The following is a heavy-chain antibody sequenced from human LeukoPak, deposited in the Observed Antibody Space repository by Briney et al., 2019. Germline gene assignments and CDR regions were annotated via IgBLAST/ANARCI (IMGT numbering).Heavy chain of an antibody. D-gene: IGHD2-2*01. CDR2: ISYSGST. J-gene: IGHJ4*02. V-gene: IGHV4-31*03. CDR3: ARGSWDIVVVPAATFDY. CDR1: GGSISSGGYY. Sequence: PSETLSLTCTVSGGSISSGGYYWSCIPRHPGKGREWIGYISYSGSTYYNPSLKSRVNLSVDPSKYQFSLELSSVTAADTAVYYCARGSWDIVVVPAATFDYWGQGTLVSVSS.